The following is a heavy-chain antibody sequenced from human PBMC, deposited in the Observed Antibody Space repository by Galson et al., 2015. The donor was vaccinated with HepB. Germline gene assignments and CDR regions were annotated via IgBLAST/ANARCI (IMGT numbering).Heavy chain of an antibody. V-gene: IGHV3-74*01. CDR3: ARDRGGPGPTTVGY. J-gene: IGHJ4*02. CDR2: ITSDGSSA. D-gene: IGHD1-26*01. CDR1: GFTFSSSW. Sequence: SLRLSCAASGFTFSSSWMHWVRQGPGKGLVWVSRITSDGSSATYADSVKGRFTISRDNAKNTLYLQMNSLRAEDTAVYYCARDRGGPGPTTVGYWGQGTLVTVSS.